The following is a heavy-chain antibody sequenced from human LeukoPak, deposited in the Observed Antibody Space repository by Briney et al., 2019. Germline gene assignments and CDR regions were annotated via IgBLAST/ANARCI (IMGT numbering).Heavy chain of an antibody. Sequence: SETLSLTCAVYGESFSGYYWSWIRQPPGKGLEWIGEINHSGSINYNPSLKSRATVSVDTSKNQFSLKLSSVTAADTAVYYCASSYYYGSGGYRPFYFDYWGQGTLVTVSS. D-gene: IGHD3-10*01. CDR2: INHSGSI. CDR3: ASSYYYGSGGYRPFYFDY. J-gene: IGHJ4*02. CDR1: GESFSGYY. V-gene: IGHV4-34*01.